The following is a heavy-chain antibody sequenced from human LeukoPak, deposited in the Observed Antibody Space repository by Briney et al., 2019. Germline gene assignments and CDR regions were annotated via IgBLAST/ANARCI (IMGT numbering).Heavy chain of an antibody. D-gene: IGHD3-16*02. CDR2: IYLDGRA. Sequence: PGGSLRLSCAASGFAVSSKYMNWVRQAPGKGLEWVTVIYLDGRADYADSVKGRFTISSDNSKNTVYLQMNSLKDEDTAVYYCARDAEISLANWGQGTLVTVSP. CDR1: GFAVSSKY. CDR3: ARDAEISLAN. J-gene: IGHJ4*02. V-gene: IGHV3-66*01.